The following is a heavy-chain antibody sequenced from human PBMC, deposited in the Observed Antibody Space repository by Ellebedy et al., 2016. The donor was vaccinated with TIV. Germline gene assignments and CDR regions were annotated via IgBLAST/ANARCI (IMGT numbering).Heavy chain of an antibody. D-gene: IGHD5-18*01. CDR1: GFTFSSYW. CDR2: INSDGSST. Sequence: GESLKISXAASGFTFSSYWMHWVRQAPGKGLVWVSRINSDGSSTSYADSVKGRFTISRDNSENTLYLQMNSLRAEDTAVYYCARDGPRGYGLDYWGQGTLVTVSS. J-gene: IGHJ4*02. V-gene: IGHV3-74*01. CDR3: ARDGPRGYGLDY.